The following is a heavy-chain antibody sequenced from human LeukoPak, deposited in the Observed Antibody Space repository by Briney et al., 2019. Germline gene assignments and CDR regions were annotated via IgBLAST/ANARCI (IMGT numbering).Heavy chain of an antibody. D-gene: IGHD2-8*02. CDR2: INSVGSST. CDR1: GLTFSRYW. CDR3: ARDTEYCTGGICRLVY. Sequence: GGSLRLSCAASGLTFSRYWMHWVRQAPGKGLMWVSRINSVGSSTTYADPVKGRFTISRDNAKNTLYLQMNSLRPEDTAVYYCARDTEYCTGGICRLVYWGQGTLVTVSS. V-gene: IGHV3-74*03. J-gene: IGHJ4*02.